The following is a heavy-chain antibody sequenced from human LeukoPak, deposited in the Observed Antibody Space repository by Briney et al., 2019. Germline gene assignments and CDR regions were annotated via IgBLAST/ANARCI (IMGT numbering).Heavy chain of an antibody. CDR3: AKDFVTLTPFDAFDI. CDR2: ISYDGSNK. Sequence: PGGSLRLSCAASGFTFSSYAMHWVRQAPGKGLEWVAVISYDGSNKYYADSVKGRFTISRDNSKNTLYLQMNSLRAEDTAVYYCAKDFVTLTPFDAFDIWGQGTMVTVSS. CDR1: GFTFSSYA. J-gene: IGHJ3*02. D-gene: IGHD2-21*01. V-gene: IGHV3-30*04.